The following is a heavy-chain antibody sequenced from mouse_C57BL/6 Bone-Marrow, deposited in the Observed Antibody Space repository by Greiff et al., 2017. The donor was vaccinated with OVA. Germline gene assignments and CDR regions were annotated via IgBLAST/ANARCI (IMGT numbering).Heavy chain of an antibody. CDR1: GYTFTSYW. V-gene: IGHV1-55*01. D-gene: IGHD1-1*01. Sequence: VQLQQSGAELVKPGASVKMSCKASGYTFTSYWITWVKQRPGQGLEWIGDIYPGSGSTNYNEKFKSKATLTVDTSSSTAYMQLSSLTSEDSAVYYCARRYYGSRVRYFDVWGTGTTVTVSS. J-gene: IGHJ1*03. CDR2: IYPGSGST. CDR3: ARRYYGSRVRYFDV.